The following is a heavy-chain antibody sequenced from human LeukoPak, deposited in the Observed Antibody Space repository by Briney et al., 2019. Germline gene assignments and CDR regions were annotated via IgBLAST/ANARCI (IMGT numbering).Heavy chain of an antibody. CDR3: ARGGRGTIIMIVVAALDY. V-gene: IGHV3-21*01. D-gene: IGHD3-22*01. CDR2: ISSSGNYI. CDR1: GFTFTSYS. J-gene: IGHJ4*02. Sequence: PGGSLRLSCAAYGFTFTSYSMNWVRQAPGKGLEWVSSISSSGNYIYYADSVKGRFTISRDNARNSLYLQMNSLRAEDTAVYYCARGGRGTIIMIVVAALDYWGQGTLVTVSS.